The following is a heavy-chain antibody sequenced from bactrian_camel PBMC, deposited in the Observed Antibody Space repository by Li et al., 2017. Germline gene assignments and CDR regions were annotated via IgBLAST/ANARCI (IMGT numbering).Heavy chain of an antibody. CDR1: GFTFSGYW. V-gene: IGHV3S1*01. Sequence: HVQLVESGGGLVQPGGSLRLSCAAPGFTFSGYWMYWVRQAPGKGLEWVSTINSDAGTTYYADSVKGRFTIFRDNAKNTISLQMNSLKSDDTALYYCATNAANFVFWGQGTQVTVS. CDR2: INSDAGTT. CDR3: ATNAANFVF. J-gene: IGHJ4*01.